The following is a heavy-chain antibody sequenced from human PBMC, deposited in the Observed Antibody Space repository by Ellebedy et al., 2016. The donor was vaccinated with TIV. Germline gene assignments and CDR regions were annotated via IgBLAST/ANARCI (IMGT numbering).Heavy chain of an antibody. Sequence: GGSLRLSCAASGFIFNSYEMNWVRQAPGKGLEWISYISNSGGPIYYADSAKGRFTISRDNAKKSLYLQMNSLRAEDTAVYYCAYGAGTYFGWGQGTLVTVSS. CDR3: AYGAGTYFG. D-gene: IGHD4/OR15-4a*01. CDR2: ISNSGGPI. V-gene: IGHV3-48*03. J-gene: IGHJ4*02. CDR1: GFIFNSYE.